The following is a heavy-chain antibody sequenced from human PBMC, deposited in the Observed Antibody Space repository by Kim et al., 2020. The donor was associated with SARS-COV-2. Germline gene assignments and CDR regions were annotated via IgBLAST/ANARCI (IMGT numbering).Heavy chain of an antibody. CDR3: ARGSIWFGEFYYYYYGMDV. CDR1: GFTFSSYE. CDR2: ISSSGSTI. Sequence: GGSLRLSCAASGFTFSSYEMNWVRQAPGKGLEWVSYISSSGSTIYYADSVKGRFTISRDNAKNSLYLQMNSLRAEDTAVYYCARGSIWFGEFYYYYYGMDVWGQGTTVTVSS. J-gene: IGHJ6*02. V-gene: IGHV3-48*03. D-gene: IGHD3-10*01.